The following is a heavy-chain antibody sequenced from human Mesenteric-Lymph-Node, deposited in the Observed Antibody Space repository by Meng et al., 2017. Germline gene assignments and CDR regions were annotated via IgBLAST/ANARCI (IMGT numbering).Heavy chain of an antibody. CDR3: ARGGVASFDH. V-gene: IGHV4-59*10. CDR2: LYTSGST. Sequence: SQTLSLTCAVYGGSFSGYYWSWIRQPAGKGLEWIGRLYTSGSTNYNPSLKSRVTISVDTSKNQFSLNLSSVTAADTAVYYCARGGVASFDHWGQGTLVTVSS. CDR1: GGSFSGYY. J-gene: IGHJ4*02. D-gene: IGHD3-10*01.